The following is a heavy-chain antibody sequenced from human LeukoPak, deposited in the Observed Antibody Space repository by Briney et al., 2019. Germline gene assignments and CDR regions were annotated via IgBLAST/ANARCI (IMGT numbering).Heavy chain of an antibody. V-gene: IGHV1-2*02. Sequence: ASVKVSCKASGYTFTGYYMHWVRQAPGQGLEWMGWINPNSGGTNYAQKFQGRVTMTRDTSISTAYMELSRLRSDGTAVYYCARSQRDILTGYFNYWGQGTLVTVSS. J-gene: IGHJ4*02. CDR2: INPNSGGT. CDR3: ARSQRDILTGYFNY. CDR1: GYTFTGYY. D-gene: IGHD3-9*01.